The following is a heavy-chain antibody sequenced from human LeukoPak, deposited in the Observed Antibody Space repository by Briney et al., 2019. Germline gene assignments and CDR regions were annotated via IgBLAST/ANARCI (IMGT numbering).Heavy chain of an antibody. D-gene: IGHD6-19*01. J-gene: IGHJ4*02. Sequence: PGGSLRLSCAVSGFTFSSYCMNWVSQPPGKVLEWVSSFSSSSIHISYADSLTGRFIIPRNQRKNSVYLQRNSLRAEETDVYYCARVASSSGVDCWGQGTLVTVSA. CDR1: GFTFSSYC. CDR2: FSSSSIHI. V-gene: IGHV3-21*01. CDR3: ARVASSSGVDC.